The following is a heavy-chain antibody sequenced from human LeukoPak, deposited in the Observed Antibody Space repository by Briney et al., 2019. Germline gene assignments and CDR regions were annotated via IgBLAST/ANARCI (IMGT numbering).Heavy chain of an antibody. J-gene: IGHJ6*04. D-gene: IGHD3-10*01. CDR1: GDSVSSNSAA. V-gene: IGHV6-1*01. Sequence: SQTLSLTCAISGDSVSSNSAARNWIRQSPSRGLEWLGRTYYRSKWYNEYSLSVRSRITINADTSKNQFSLQLNSVTPEDTAIYYCAGYYPMSVWGKGTTVTISS. CDR2: TYYRSKWYN. CDR3: AGYYPMSV.